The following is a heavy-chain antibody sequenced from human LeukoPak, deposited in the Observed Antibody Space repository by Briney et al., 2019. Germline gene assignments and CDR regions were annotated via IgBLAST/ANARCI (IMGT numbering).Heavy chain of an antibody. D-gene: IGHD6-19*01. Sequence: GGSLRLSCAASRFNFSSYWMTWVRQAPGKGLEWVANIKGDGSEQHYVGSVKGRFTISRDNAKNSLYLQMNTLRVEDTAVYYCAVTIAVGYWGQGTLVTVSS. CDR2: IKGDGSEQ. CDR3: AVTIAVGY. V-gene: IGHV3-7*01. J-gene: IGHJ4*02. CDR1: RFNFSSYW.